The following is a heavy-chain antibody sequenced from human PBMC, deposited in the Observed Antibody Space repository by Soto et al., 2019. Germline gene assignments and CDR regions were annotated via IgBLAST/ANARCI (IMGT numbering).Heavy chain of an antibody. CDR3: ARSSPHSGYYAPCDY. D-gene: IGHD3-22*01. V-gene: IGHV4-39*01. Sequence: SSETLSLTCTVSGGSISSSRYYWGWIRQPPGKGLEWIGSIYYSGSTYYNPSLKSRVTISVDTSKNQFSLKLSSVTAADTAVYYCARSSPHSGYYAPCDYWGQGTLVTVSS. J-gene: IGHJ4*02. CDR1: GGSISSSRYY. CDR2: IYYSGST.